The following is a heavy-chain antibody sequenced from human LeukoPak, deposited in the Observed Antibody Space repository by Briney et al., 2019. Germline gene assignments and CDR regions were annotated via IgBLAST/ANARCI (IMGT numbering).Heavy chain of an antibody. CDR1: GFTFSSYS. CDR3: ATFVSTGKHRSRGAFDI. Sequence: GGSLRLSCAASGFTFSSYSMNWVRQAPGKGLEWVSSISSSSSYIYYADSVKGRFTISRDNAKNSLYLQMNSLRAEDTAVYYCATFVSTGKHRSRGAFDIWGQGTMVTVSS. V-gene: IGHV3-21*01. D-gene: IGHD1-1*01. CDR2: ISSSSSYI. J-gene: IGHJ3*02.